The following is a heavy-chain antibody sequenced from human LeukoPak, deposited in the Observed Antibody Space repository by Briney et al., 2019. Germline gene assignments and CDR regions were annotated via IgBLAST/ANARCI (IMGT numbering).Heavy chain of an antibody. CDR1: GFSLSTSGVG. J-gene: IGHJ4*02. CDR3: AHRSLVAARRGTFDY. CDR2: IYWDDDK. Sequence: SGPTLVKPTQTLTLTCTFSGFSLSTSGVGVGWIRQPPGKALEWLALIYWDDDKRYSPSLKSRLTITKDTSKNQVVLTMTNMDPVDTATYYCAHRSLVAARRGTFDYWGQGTLVTVSS. V-gene: IGHV2-5*02. D-gene: IGHD6-6*01.